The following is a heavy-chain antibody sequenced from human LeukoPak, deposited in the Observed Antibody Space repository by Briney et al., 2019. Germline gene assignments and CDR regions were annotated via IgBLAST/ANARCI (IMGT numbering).Heavy chain of an antibody. CDR2: ISGSGGST. CDR1: GFTFSSYA. CDR3: ARDRDAYYDIXTGSFSXNXFDP. Sequence: GGSLRLSCAASGFTFSSYAMSWVRQAPGKGLEWVSAISGSGGSTYYADSVKGRFTISRDNSKNTLYLQMNSLRAEDTAVYYCARDRDAYYDIXTGSFSXNXFDPWGQGTLVTVS. D-gene: IGHD3-9*01. V-gene: IGHV3-23*01. J-gene: IGHJ5*02.